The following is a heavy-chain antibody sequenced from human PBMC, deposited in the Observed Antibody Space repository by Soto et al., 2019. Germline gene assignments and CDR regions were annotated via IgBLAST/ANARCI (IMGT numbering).Heavy chain of an antibody. CDR1: GYTFTSYA. CDR2: ISAHSGNT. V-gene: IGHV1-18*01. J-gene: IGHJ4*02. Sequence: QVQLVQSEGEVKKPGASVKISCRASGYTFTSYAINWVRQAPGQGLEWMGWISAHSGNTNYAQKVQGRFTMSTDTSTSAAYMELRSLRSDATAMSSCARIAASGIVHDFDFWGQGTLVTFSS. D-gene: IGHD6-13*01. CDR3: ARIAASGIVHDFDF.